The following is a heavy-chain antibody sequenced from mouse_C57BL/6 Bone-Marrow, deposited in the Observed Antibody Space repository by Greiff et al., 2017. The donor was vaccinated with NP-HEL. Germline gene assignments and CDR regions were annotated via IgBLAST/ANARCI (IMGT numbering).Heavy chain of an antibody. V-gene: IGHV5-6*01. CDR1: GFTFSSYG. Sequence: DVQLVESGGDLVKPGGSLKLSCAASGFTFSSYGMSWVRQTPDKRLEWVATISSGGSYTYYPDSVKGRFTISRDNAKNTLYLQMSSLKSEDTAMYYCARHGYGNYEGFAYWGQGTLVTVSA. D-gene: IGHD2-10*02. CDR3: ARHGYGNYEGFAY. CDR2: ISSGGSYT. J-gene: IGHJ3*01.